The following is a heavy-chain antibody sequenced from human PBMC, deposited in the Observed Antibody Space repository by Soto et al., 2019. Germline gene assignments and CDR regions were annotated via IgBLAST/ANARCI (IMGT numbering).Heavy chain of an antibody. CDR3: ARYNSYAIDY. J-gene: IGHJ4*02. Sequence: PSETLSLTCTVSGTSISSYYWILIRHPPCKGLEWIANIHYSGTTNYNPSLASRVTLSVDTSKNQFSLKMTSVTAADRAMYFCARYNSYAIDYWGRGTLVTVSS. D-gene: IGHD2-8*01. V-gene: IGHV4-59*01. CDR2: IHYSGTT. CDR1: GTSISSYY.